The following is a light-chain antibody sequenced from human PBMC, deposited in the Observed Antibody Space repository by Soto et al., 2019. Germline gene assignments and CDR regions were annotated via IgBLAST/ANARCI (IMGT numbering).Light chain of an antibody. Sequence: QSALTQAASVSGSPGQSITISCTGTSSDIGSYDYVSWYQQRLGEVPKVLIYAVTYRLSGVSYRFSGSKSGNTASLTISGLQPEDEGVYYCFSYTTSDTVIFGGGTKLTVL. CDR2: AVT. V-gene: IGLV2-14*01. J-gene: IGLJ2*01. CDR1: SSDIGSYDY. CDR3: FSYTTSDTVI.